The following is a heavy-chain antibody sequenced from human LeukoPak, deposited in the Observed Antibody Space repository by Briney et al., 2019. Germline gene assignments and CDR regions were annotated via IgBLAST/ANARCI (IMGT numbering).Heavy chain of an antibody. CDR2: ISGSGGST. CDR3: AKGRDYYDSSVLDY. CDR1: GFTFSSNG. V-gene: IGHV3-23*01. Sequence: GGSLRLSCAASGFTFSSNGMSWVRQAPGKGLEWVSAISGSGGSTYYADSVKGRFTISRDNSKNTLYLQMNSLRAEDTAVYYCAKGRDYYDSSVLDYWGQGTLVTVSS. J-gene: IGHJ4*02. D-gene: IGHD3-22*01.